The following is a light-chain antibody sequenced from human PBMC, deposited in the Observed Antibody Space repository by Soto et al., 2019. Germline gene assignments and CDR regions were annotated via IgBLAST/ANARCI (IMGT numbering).Light chain of an antibody. V-gene: IGLV2-14*01. Sequence: QSALTQPASVSGYPGQSISISCTGTSSDAGGYNYVSWYQQHPGKAPKLMIYEVSNRPSGVSNRFSGSNSGNTASLTISGLQAEDEADYYCSSYTSSSTPYVFGTGTKLTVL. CDR2: EVS. CDR3: SSYTSSSTPYV. J-gene: IGLJ1*01. CDR1: SSDAGGYNY.